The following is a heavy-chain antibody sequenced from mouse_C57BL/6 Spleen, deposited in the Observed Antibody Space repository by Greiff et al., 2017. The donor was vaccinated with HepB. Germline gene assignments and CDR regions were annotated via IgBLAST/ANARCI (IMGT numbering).Heavy chain of an antibody. CDR2: INPGSGGT. Sequence: VQLQQSGAELVRPGTSVKVSCKASGYAFTNYLIEWVTQRPGQGLEWIGVINPGSGGTNYNEKFKGKATLTADKSSSTAYMQLSSLTSEDSAVYFCARGTNWDYFDVWGTGTTVTVSS. CDR1: GYAFTNYL. CDR3: ARGTNWDYFDV. V-gene: IGHV1-54*01. J-gene: IGHJ1*03. D-gene: IGHD4-1*01.